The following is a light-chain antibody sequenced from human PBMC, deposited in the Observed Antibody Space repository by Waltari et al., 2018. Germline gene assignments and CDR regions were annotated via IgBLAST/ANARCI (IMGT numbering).Light chain of an antibody. Sequence: QSALTQPASVSGSPGQSITISCTATSSDFGANKYVSWYQQHTGKAPKVVNYDVTERPSGVSNRFSGSKSGSTASLTISGLQTEDEADYYCSSRTKSITWVFGGGTKVTVL. CDR3: SSRTKSITWV. V-gene: IGLV2-14*03. CDR2: DVT. J-gene: IGLJ3*02. CDR1: SSDFGANKY.